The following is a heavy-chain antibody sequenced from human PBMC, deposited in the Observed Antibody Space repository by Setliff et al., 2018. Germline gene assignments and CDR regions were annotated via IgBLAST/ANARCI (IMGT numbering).Heavy chain of an antibody. Sequence: PSETLSLTCAVYGDSFSDYYWSWIRQPPGKGLEWIGRIYVTESTKYNPSLKSRVTLSIDTSKNQFSLKLSSVTAADAALYYCAASRAYTGAVEEWFLPKTFDFWGQGSPVTVSS. D-gene: IGHD3-10*01. J-gene: IGHJ4*02. CDR1: GDSFSDYY. CDR2: IYVTEST. CDR3: AASRAYTGAVEEWFLPKTFDF. V-gene: IGHV4-59*10.